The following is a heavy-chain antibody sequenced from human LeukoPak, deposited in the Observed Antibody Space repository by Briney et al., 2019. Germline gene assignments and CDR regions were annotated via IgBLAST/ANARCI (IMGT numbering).Heavy chain of an antibody. D-gene: IGHD3-16*02. CDR3: AKERVWGSYRPIDY. CDR2: ISGSGGST. V-gene: IGHV3-23*01. Sequence: GGSLRLSCAASGFTFSSYSMNWVRQAPGKGLEWVSAISGSGGSTYYADSVKGRFTISRDNSKNTLYLQMNSLRAEDTAVYYCAKERVWGSYRPIDYWGQGTLVTVSS. J-gene: IGHJ4*02. CDR1: GFTFSSYS.